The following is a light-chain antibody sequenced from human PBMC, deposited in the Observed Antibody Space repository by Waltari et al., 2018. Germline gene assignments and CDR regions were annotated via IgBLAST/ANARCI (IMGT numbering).Light chain of an antibody. J-gene: IGKJ1*01. V-gene: IGKV3-11*01. Sequence: EIVLTQSPATLSLSPGERATLSCRASQSINRYLAWYQHKPGQAPRLLIYDASDRATGIPARFSGSGSGTDFALTISTLEPEDFAVYYCQQRSAWPLTFGQGTKVEIK. CDR1: QSINRY. CDR3: QQRSAWPLT. CDR2: DAS.